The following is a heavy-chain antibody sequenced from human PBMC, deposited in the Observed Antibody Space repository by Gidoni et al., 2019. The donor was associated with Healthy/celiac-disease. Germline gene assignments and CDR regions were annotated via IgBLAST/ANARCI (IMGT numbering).Heavy chain of an antibody. J-gene: IGHJ6*03. CDR1: GFTFGDYA. CDR2: IRSKAYGGTT. D-gene: IGHD6-13*01. CDR3: TRVVGSSWPYYYYYYMDV. Sequence: EVQLVESGGGLVQPGRSLRLSCTATGFTFGDYAMSWVRQDPGKGLEWVGFIRSKAYGGTTEYAASVKGRVTISRDDSKSIAYLQMNSLKTEDTAVYYCTRVVGSSWPYYYYYYMDVWGKGTTVTVSS. V-gene: IGHV3-49*04.